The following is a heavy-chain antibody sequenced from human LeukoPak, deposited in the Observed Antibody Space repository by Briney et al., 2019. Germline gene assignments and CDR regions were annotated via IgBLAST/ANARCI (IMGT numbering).Heavy chain of an antibody. V-gene: IGHV4-38-2*01. CDR2: IFHSGST. CDR3: ARASGSYGSGSYYYYGMDV. J-gene: IGHJ6*04. D-gene: IGHD3-10*01. Sequence: SETLSLTCAVSGYSISSGYYWGWIRQPPGKGLEWIGSIFHSGSTYYNPSLKSRIDMSVDTSKNQISLKLSSVTAADTAVYYCARASGSYGSGSYYYYGMDVWGKGTTVTVSS. CDR1: GYSISSGYY.